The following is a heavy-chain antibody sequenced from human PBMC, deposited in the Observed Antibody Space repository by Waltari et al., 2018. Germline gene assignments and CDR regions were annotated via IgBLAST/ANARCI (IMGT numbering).Heavy chain of an antibody. CDR1: GGSISSGSYH. CDR2: IYTSGST. J-gene: IGHJ4*02. CDR3: ARAAHDGGNFH. Sequence: QVQLQESGPGLVKPSQTLSLTCTVSGGSISSGSYHWTWIRQPAGKGLEWIGRIYTSGSTNYNPSLKSRVTISVDTSKNQFSLKLSSVTAADTAVYYCARAAHDGGNFHWGQGTLVTVSS. D-gene: IGHD2-21*02. V-gene: IGHV4-61*02.